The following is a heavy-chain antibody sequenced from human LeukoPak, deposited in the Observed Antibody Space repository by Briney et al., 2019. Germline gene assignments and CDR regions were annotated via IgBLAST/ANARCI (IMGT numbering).Heavy chain of an antibody. D-gene: IGHD1-26*01. J-gene: IGHJ4*02. CDR3: ARVGAGNAFDY. CDR1: AFTFSDDY. CDR2: ISGSGSTV. V-gene: IGHV3-11*01. Sequence: GGSLRLSCAASAFTFSDDYMSWIRPAPGKGLEWVSYISGSGSTVYYADSVKGRFTIYRDNAKNSLYLQMNSLRAEDTAVYYCARVGAGNAFDYWGQGTLVTVSS.